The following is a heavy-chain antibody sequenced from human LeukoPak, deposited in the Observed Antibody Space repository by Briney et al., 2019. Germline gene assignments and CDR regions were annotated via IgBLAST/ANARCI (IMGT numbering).Heavy chain of an antibody. V-gene: IGHV1-18*01. J-gene: IGHJ4*02. CDR2: ISAYNGNT. CDR1: GYTFTSYG. CDR3: ARDRSTSCYGCLGY. Sequence: GASVNVSCKASGYTFTSYGISWVRQAPGQGLEWMGWISAYNGNTNYAQNLQGRVTMTTDTSTSTAYMELRSLRSDDTAVYYCARDRSTSCYGCLGYWGQGTLVTVSS. D-gene: IGHD2-2*01.